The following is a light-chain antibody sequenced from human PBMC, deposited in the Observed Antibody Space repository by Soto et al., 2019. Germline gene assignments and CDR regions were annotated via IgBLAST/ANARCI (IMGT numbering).Light chain of an antibody. Sequence: EIVLTQSPATLSLSPGERATLSCRASQSVSSYLAWYQQKPCQAPRLLIYDASNRATGIPARFSGSGSGTDFPLPRSSLEPEDFAVYYCQQRSNGPLTFGGCTKVEIK. J-gene: IGKJ4*01. CDR3: QQRSNGPLT. V-gene: IGKV3-11*01. CDR2: DAS. CDR1: QSVSSY.